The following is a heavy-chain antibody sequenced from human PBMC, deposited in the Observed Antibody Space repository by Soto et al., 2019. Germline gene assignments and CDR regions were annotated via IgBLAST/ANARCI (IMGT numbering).Heavy chain of an antibody. V-gene: IGHV3-20*01. CDR1: GFTFDDYG. CDR3: ARKIYGDYDY. D-gene: IGHD4-17*01. CDR2: INWNGGST. Sequence: PGGSLRLSCAASGFTFDDYGMSWVRQAPGKGLEWVSGINWNGGSTGYADSVKGRFTISRDNSKNSLYLQMNSLRAEDTALYHCARKIYGDYDYWGQGTLVTVSS. J-gene: IGHJ4*02.